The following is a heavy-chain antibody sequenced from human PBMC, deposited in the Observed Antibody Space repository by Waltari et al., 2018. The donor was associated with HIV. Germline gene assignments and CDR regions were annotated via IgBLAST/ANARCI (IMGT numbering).Heavy chain of an antibody. CDR3: ATGGGTTSIQLYDLDV. V-gene: IGHV1-24*01. CDR1: GYTLTELS. CDR2: LDPEDDET. Sequence: QVQLIQSGAEVKKPGASVKVSCKVFGYTLTELSMHWVRQAPGKGLEWRGGLDPEDDETIYAQKFQGRVTMTEDTSTDSAHMELSSLTSEDTAVYYCATGGGTTSIQLYDLDVWGQGTTVTVSS. D-gene: IGHD1-26*01. J-gene: IGHJ6*02.